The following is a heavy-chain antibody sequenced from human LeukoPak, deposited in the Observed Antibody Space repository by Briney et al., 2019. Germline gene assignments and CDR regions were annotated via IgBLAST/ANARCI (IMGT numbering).Heavy chain of an antibody. CDR2: ISGNGDRT. Sequence: QSGGSLRLSCAASGFTFSSDGMSWVRQAPGKGLEWVSSISGNGDRTYYPDSVKGRFTISRDNSKNTLYLQMSSLRAEDTAVYYCARGGWYYFEYWGQGVLVTVSS. V-gene: IGHV3-23*01. CDR1: GFTFSSDG. J-gene: IGHJ4*02. CDR3: ARGGWYYFEY.